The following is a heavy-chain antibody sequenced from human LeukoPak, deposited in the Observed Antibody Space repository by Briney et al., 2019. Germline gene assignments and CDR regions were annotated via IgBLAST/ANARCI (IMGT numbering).Heavy chain of an antibody. D-gene: IGHD1-26*01. V-gene: IGHV3-23*01. Sequence: PGGSLRLSCAASGFTFRSYSMSWVRQAPGKGLEWVSIISGSGGTTYYADSVKGRFTISRDNSKNTLYLQMNSLRAEDTAVYYCTTEGGSWDWGQGTLVTVSS. CDR3: TTEGGSWD. J-gene: IGHJ4*02. CDR1: GFTFRSYS. CDR2: ISGSGGTT.